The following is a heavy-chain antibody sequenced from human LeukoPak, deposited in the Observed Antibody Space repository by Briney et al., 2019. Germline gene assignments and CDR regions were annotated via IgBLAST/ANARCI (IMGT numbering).Heavy chain of an antibody. CDR1: GFTFSGSA. J-gene: IGHJ4*02. CDR2: IRSKANSYAT. D-gene: IGHD3-3*01. CDR3: TRLYLSYDFWSGSYSGADY. V-gene: IGHV3-73*01. Sequence: GGSLRLSCAASGFTFSGSAMHWVRQASGKGLEWVGRIRSKANSYATAYAASVKGRFTISRDDSKNTAYLQMNSLKTEDTAVYYCTRLYLSYDFWSGSYSGADYWGQGTLVTVPS.